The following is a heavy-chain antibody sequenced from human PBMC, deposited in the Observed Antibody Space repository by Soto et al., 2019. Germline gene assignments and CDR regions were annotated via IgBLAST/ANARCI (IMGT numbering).Heavy chain of an antibody. CDR3: AKGRANTIFGVDTLFDH. CDR1: GFTFINYA. CDR2: ISGNGGSP. D-gene: IGHD3-3*01. Sequence: WGSLRLSCAASGFTFINYAISCVRHAPLKWLEWVSLISGNGGSPHYADSVKGRFTISRDNSKNTLYLQMNSLRAEDTAVYFCAKGRANTIFGVDTLFDHWGQGTLVTVSS. V-gene: IGHV3-23*01. J-gene: IGHJ4*02.